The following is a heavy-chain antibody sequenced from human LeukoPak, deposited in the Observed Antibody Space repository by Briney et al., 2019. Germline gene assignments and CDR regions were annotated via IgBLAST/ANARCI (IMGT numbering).Heavy chain of an antibody. CDR3: AKSGSYFINNFDY. V-gene: IGHV3-23*01. D-gene: IGHD1-26*01. Sequence: GGSLRLSCAASGFTFSSYAMSWVRQAPGKGLEWVSAISGSGTNTYYADSVKGRFTISRDNSKNTLYLQMNSLRAEDTAVYYCAKSGSYFINNFDYWGQGTLVTVSS. CDR1: GFTFSSYA. CDR2: ISGSGTNT. J-gene: IGHJ4*02.